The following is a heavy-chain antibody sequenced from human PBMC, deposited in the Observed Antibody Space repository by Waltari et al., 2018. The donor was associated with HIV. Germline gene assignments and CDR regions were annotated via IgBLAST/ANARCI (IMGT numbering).Heavy chain of an antibody. CDR2: IRRGNNEK. CDR3: VRDDPGYGPIDH. Sequence: DVYLVESGGGVVKTGGSIRLTCDASGFDLRHYSMSWVRQSPVNGLEWVASIRRGNNEKHYLDSVRGRFVISRDNSESSVYLQMESLREEDTATYFCVRDDPGYGPIDHWGQGTLVSV. J-gene: IGHJ4*02. D-gene: IGHD5-18*01. CDR1: GFDLRHYS. V-gene: IGHV3-7*03.